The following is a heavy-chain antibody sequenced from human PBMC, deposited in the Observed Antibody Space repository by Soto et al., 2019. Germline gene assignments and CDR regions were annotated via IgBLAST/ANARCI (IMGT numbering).Heavy chain of an antibody. D-gene: IGHD3-22*01. CDR1: GGSISSGTYH. Sequence: QVQLQESGPGLVKPSQTLSLTCTVSGGSISSGTYHWSWIRHHPGKGLEWIGYIYYSGSTYYNPSLKSRLTISVATSKNQVSLRLSSVTAADTAVYYCAREMNYYDTSGDSYFDYWGQGTLVTVSS. V-gene: IGHV4-31*03. CDR3: AREMNYYDTSGDSYFDY. J-gene: IGHJ4*02. CDR2: IYYSGST.